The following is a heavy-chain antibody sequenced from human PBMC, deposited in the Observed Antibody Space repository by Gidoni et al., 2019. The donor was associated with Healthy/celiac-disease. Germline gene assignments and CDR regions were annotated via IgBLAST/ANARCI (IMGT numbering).Heavy chain of an antibody. CDR3: ASGSDYYDSSGYYGY. CDR2: IYTSGST. J-gene: IGHJ4*02. D-gene: IGHD3-22*01. V-gene: IGHV4-61*02. CDR1: GGSISSGSYY. Sequence: QVQLQESGPGMVKPSQTLSLTCTVSGGSISSGSYYWSWIRQPAGKGLEWIGRIYTSGSTNYNPSLKSRVTISVDTSKTQFSLKLSSVTAADTAVYYCASGSDYYDSSGYYGYWGQGTLVTVSS.